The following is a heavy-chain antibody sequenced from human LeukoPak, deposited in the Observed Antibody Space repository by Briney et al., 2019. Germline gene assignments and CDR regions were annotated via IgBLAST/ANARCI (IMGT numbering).Heavy chain of an antibody. CDR2: INTDGSST. Sequence: PGGSLRLSCAASGFIFSSYWMHWVRQAPGKGLVWVSRINTDGSSTSYADSVKGRFTISRDNAKNTLYLQMNSLRAEDTAVYYCARNHYYYYMDVWGKGTTVTVSS. CDR1: GFIFSSYW. CDR3: ARNHYYYYMDV. V-gene: IGHV3-74*01. J-gene: IGHJ6*03.